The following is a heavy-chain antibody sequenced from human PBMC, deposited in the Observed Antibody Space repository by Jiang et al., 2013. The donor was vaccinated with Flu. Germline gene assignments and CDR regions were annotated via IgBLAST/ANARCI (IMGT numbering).Heavy chain of an antibody. J-gene: IGHJ2*01. Sequence: EVKKPGDSLKISCKGSGYTFTSYWIDWVRQMPGKGLEWMAIIYPVDSDTRYSPSFQGQVTISVDKSISTAYLQWSSLKASDTAIYFCARPVTAHSGSFWYFDLWGRGTLVTVSS. CDR3: ARPVTAHSGSFWYFDL. CDR1: GYTFTSYW. V-gene: IGHV5-51*01. D-gene: IGHD2-21*02. CDR2: IYPVDSDT.